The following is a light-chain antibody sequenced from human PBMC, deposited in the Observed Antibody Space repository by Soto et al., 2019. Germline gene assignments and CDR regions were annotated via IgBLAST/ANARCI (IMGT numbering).Light chain of an antibody. V-gene: IGKV1-5*01. J-gene: IGKJ2*01. CDR1: QNLGSW. CDR3: QHLHSYPYT. CDR2: DAS. Sequence: DIQMTQSPSTLSASVGDRVTITCRADQNLGSWLAWYQQKPGKAPNLLIYDASSLESGVPSRFSGSGSGTKFTLTISSLQPDDVATYFCQHLHSYPYTFGQGTKVEI.